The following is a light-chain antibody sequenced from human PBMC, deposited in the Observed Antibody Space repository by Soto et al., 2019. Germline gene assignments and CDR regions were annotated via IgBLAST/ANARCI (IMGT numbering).Light chain of an antibody. J-gene: IGKJ1*01. V-gene: IGKV3-15*01. Sequence: VVTQSPATLSVFPGETATLSCRASQSVSSDLAWYQQRPGQAPRLLIYGASTRATGIPARFRGSGSGTEFRLTISSLQSEDFATEYCQQYNTWHPKMAFGRGTKVEIK. CDR2: GAS. CDR3: QQYNTWHPKMA. CDR1: QSVSSD.